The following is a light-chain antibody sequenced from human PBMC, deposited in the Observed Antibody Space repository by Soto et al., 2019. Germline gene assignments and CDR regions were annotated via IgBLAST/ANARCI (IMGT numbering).Light chain of an antibody. Sequence: EIVMTQSPATLSVSPGEGATLSCRASQSVSHNLAWYQQKPGQAPRLLIYGASTRATGIPTRFSGSGSGTEFTLTISSLQSEDFAVYYYEQYNSWPPLYTFGQGTKLEIK. J-gene: IGKJ2*01. CDR2: GAS. CDR3: EQYNSWPPLYT. CDR1: QSVSHN. V-gene: IGKV3-15*01.